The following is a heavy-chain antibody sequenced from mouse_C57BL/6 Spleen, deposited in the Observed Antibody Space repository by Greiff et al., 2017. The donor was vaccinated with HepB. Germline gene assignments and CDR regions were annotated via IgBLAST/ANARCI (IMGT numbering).Heavy chain of an antibody. V-gene: IGHV1-18*01. CDR1: GYTFTDYN. Sequence: EVQLQESGPELVKPGASVKIPCKASGYTFTDYNMDWVKQSHGKSLEWIGDINPNNGGTIYNQKFKGKATLTVDKSSSTAYMELRSLTSEDTAVYYCARSDSGYYYYAMDYWGQGTSVTVSS. D-gene: IGHD3-2*02. CDR2: INPNNGGT. J-gene: IGHJ4*01. CDR3: ARSDSGYYYYAMDY.